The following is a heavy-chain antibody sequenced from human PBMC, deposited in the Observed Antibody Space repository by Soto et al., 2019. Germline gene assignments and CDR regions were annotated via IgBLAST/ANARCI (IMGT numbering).Heavy chain of an antibody. V-gene: IGHV1-18*01. CDR2: ISAYNGNR. CDR3: ARGGQECSNSGCGYIYYGMDV. Sequence: ASVKVSCKASGYTFSHYGIGWVRQAPGQGLEWMGWISAYNGNRHFAEGLRGRITMTTNTTTSTADMELRSLSSDDTAVYYCARGGQECSNSGCGYIYYGMDVWGHRPTFTACS. J-gene: IGHJ6*01. CDR1: GYTFSHYG. D-gene: IGHD1-26*01.